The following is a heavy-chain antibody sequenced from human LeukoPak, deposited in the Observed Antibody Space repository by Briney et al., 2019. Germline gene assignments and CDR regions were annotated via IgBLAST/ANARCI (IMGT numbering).Heavy chain of an antibody. D-gene: IGHD3-22*01. V-gene: IGHV4-34*01. CDR1: GGSFSGYY. CDR2: INHSGST. CDR3: ARGRRGTMIVVVTSIAFDI. J-gene: IGHJ3*02. Sequence: PSETLSLTCAVYGGSFSGYYWSWIRQPPGKGLEWIGEINHSGSTNYNSSLKSRVTISEDTSKNQFSLKLSSVTAADTAVYYCARGRRGTMIVVVTSIAFDIWGQGTMVTVSS.